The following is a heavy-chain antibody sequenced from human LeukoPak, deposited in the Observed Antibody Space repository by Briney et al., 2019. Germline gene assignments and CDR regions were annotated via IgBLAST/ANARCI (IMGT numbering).Heavy chain of an antibody. Sequence: SETLSLTCTVSGGSISSGGYYWSWIRQHPGKGLEWIGYIYYSGSTYYNPSLKSRVTISVDTSKNQFSLKLSSVTAADTAVYYCARDGSSTSPSYWGQGTLVTASS. D-gene: IGHD2-2*01. CDR1: GGSISSGGYY. V-gene: IGHV4-31*03. CDR3: ARDGSSTSPSY. J-gene: IGHJ4*02. CDR2: IYYSGST.